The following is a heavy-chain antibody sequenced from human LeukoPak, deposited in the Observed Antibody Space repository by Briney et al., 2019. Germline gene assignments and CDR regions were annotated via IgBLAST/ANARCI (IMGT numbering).Heavy chain of an antibody. J-gene: IGHJ6*03. CDR2: IYHSGST. CDR3: ARGQPNIHNRSREDYYYYMDV. Sequence: PSETLSLTCTVSGGSISSYYWGWIRQPPGKGLEWIGSIYHSGSTYYNPSLKSRVTISVDTSKNQFSLKLSSVTAADTAVYYCARGQPNIHNRSREDYYYYMDVWGKGTTVTVSS. D-gene: IGHD1-14*01. CDR1: GGSISSYY. V-gene: IGHV4-38-2*02.